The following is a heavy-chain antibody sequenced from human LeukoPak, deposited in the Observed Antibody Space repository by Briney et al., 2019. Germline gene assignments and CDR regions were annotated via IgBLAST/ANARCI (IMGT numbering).Heavy chain of an antibody. D-gene: IGHD3-22*01. CDR2: ISGSGGRT. J-gene: IGHJ4*02. CDR1: GFTFSSYA. Sequence: GGSLRLSCAASGFTFSSYAMSWVRQAPGKGLEWVSAISGSGGRTYYADSVKGRFTISRDNSKNTLFLQMNSLRAEDTAVYYCAGGYYYDSSGANDYWGQGTLVTVSS. V-gene: IGHV3-23*01. CDR3: AGGYYYDSSGANDY.